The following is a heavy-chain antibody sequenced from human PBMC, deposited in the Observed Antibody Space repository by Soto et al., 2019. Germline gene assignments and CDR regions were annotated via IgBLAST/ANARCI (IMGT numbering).Heavy chain of an antibody. CDR2: ISNDGRGK. Sequence: GGSLRLSCAASGFTFTTYAIHWVRQAPGKGLEWVAGISNDGRGKYYADSVKGRFTISRDNSKNTLYLQMNSLRSDDTAVYYCARDQCFGGGRSCYYFDFWGQGTLVTVSS. J-gene: IGHJ4*02. V-gene: IGHV3-30*04. CDR3: ARDQCFGGGRSCYYFDF. D-gene: IGHD2-15*01. CDR1: GFTFTTYA.